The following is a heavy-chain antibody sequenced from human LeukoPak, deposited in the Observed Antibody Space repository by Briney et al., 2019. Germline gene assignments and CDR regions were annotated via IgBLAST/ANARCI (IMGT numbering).Heavy chain of an antibody. CDR2: IYYSGST. J-gene: IGHJ5*02. CDR3: ATSGYSSSFWFDP. CDR1: GGSISSYY. V-gene: IGHV4-59*08. Sequence: SETLSLTCTVSGGSISSYYWSWIRQPPGKGLEWIGHIYYSGSTNYTPSLKSRVTISVDTSKNHFSLKLSSVTAADTAVYYCATSGYSSSFWFDPWGQGTLVTVSS. D-gene: IGHD6-13*01.